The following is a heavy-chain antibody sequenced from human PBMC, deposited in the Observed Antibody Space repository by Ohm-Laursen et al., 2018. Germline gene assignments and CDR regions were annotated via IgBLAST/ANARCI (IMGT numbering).Heavy chain of an antibody. CDR3: ARTFRDYYYGMDV. CDR2: ISHDGSDK. Sequence: SLRLSCTASGFSFSSHGMHWVRQAPGKGLEWVAVISHDGSDKYYADSVKGRFTISRDNSKNTLYLQMNSLRAEDTAVYYCARTFRDYYYGMDVWGQGTTVTVSS. D-gene: IGHD3-10*01. J-gene: IGHJ6*02. V-gene: IGHV3-30*03. CDR1: GFSFSSHG.